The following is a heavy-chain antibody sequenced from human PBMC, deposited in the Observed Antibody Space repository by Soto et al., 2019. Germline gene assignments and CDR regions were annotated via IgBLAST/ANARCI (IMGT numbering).Heavy chain of an antibody. J-gene: IGHJ5*02. V-gene: IGHV4-61*08. D-gene: IGHD3-3*01. CDR3: ARALDFWSGYYFDP. CDR2: IYYSGST. Sequence: SETLSLTCTVSGGSISSGGYYWSWIRQHPGKGLEWIGYIYYSGSTNYNPSLKSRVTISVDTSKNQFSLKLSSVTAADTAVYYCARALDFWSGYYFDPWGQGTLVTVSS. CDR1: GGSISSGGYY.